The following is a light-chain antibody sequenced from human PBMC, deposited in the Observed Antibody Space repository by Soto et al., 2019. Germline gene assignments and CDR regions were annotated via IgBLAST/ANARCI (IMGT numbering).Light chain of an antibody. J-gene: IGLJ3*02. V-gene: IGLV1-47*01. Sequence: QLVLTQPPSASGTPGQRVTISCSGSSSNIGSNYVYWFQQLPGTAPNLLIYRNNQRPSGTPDRFSGSKSGTSASLAISGLRSEDEADYYCAAWHDSLSAWVFGGGTKLTVL. CDR3: AAWHDSLSAWV. CDR1: SSNIGSNY. CDR2: RNN.